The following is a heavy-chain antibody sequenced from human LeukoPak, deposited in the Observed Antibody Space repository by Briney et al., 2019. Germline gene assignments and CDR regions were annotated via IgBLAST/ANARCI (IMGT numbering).Heavy chain of an antibody. CDR1: GGSISSGSYY. D-gene: IGHD3-3*01. CDR3: ARANIYDFWSGYYKKYYFDY. V-gene: IGHV4-61*02. Sequence: PSETLSLTCTVSGGSISSGSYYWSWIRQPAGKGLEWIGRIYTSGSTNYNPSFKSRVTMSVDTSKNQFSLKLSSVTAADTAVYYCARANIYDFWSGYYKKYYFDYWGQGTLVTVSS. J-gene: IGHJ4*02. CDR2: IYTSGST.